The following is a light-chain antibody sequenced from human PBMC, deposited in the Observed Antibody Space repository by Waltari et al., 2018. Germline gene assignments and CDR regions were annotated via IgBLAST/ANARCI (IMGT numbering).Light chain of an antibody. J-gene: IGKJ2*01. Sequence: EIVLTQSPGTLSLSPGERATLSCRASQSVSSSYLAWYQQKPGQAPRPLIYGASSRATGISDRFSGSGSGTDFTLTISRLEPEDFAVYYCQQYTSSPRTFGQGTNLEIK. V-gene: IGKV3-20*01. CDR1: QSVSSSY. CDR2: GAS. CDR3: QQYTSSPRT.